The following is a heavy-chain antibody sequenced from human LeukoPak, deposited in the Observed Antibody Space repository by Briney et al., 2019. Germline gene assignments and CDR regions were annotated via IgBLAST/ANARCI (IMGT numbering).Heavy chain of an antibody. Sequence: GGSLRPSCAASGFTFSNHGMHWVRQAPGKGLEWVAVIWFDGSNKYYADSVTGRFTISRDNSKNTLYLQMNSLRAEDTAVYYCARELDAQFSYFDYWGQGTLVTVSS. CDR3: ARELDAQFSYFDY. J-gene: IGHJ4*02. CDR2: IWFDGSNK. V-gene: IGHV3-33*01. CDR1: GFTFSNHG. D-gene: IGHD2-2*01.